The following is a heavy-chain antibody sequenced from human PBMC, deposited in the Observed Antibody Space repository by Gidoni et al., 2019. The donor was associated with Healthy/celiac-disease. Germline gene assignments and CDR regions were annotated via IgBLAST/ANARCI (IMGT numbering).Heavy chain of an antibody. D-gene: IGHD6-13*01. J-gene: IGHJ3*02. V-gene: IGHV4-31*03. CDR2: IYYSGST. CDR1: GGSISSGGYY. Sequence: QVQLQESGPGLVKPSQTLSLTCTVSGGSISSGGYYWSWIRQHPGKGLEWIGYIYYSGSTYYNPSLKSRVTISVDTSKNQFSLKLSSVTAADTAVYYCARGRYSSSWNNDAFDIWGQGTMVTVSS. CDR3: ARGRYSSSWNNDAFDI.